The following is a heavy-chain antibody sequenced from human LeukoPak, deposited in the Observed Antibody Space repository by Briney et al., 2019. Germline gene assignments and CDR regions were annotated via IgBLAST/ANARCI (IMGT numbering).Heavy chain of an antibody. J-gene: IGHJ3*02. CDR2: IIPIFGTA. CDR1: GGTFSSYA. Sequence: SVKVSCKASGGTFSSYAISWVRQAPGQGLEWMGGIIPIFGTANYAQKFQGRVTITADKSTSTAYMELSSLRSEDTAVHYCASDLPMPISGQGSDAFDIWGQGTMVTVSS. D-gene: IGHD6-19*01. V-gene: IGHV1-69*06. CDR3: ASDLPMPISGQGSDAFDI.